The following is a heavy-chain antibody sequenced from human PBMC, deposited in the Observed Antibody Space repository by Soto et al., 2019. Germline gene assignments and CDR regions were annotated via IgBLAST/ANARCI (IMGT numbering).Heavy chain of an antibody. Sequence: PGGSLRLSCAASGFTFSSYAMSWVRQAPGKGLEWVSAISGSGGSTYYADSVKGRFTISRDNSKNTLYLQMNSLRAEDTAVYYCAKVYYDFWSGYYMDYYFDYWGQGTLVTVSS. CDR3: AKVYYDFWSGYYMDYYFDY. CDR1: GFTFSSYA. D-gene: IGHD3-3*01. V-gene: IGHV3-23*01. J-gene: IGHJ4*02. CDR2: ISGSGGST.